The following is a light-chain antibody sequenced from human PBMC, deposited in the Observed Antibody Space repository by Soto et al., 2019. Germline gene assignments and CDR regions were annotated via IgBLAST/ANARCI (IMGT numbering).Light chain of an antibody. CDR3: QQYGKTPPIT. CDR1: QSVISNS. CDR2: DAS. J-gene: IGKJ5*01. V-gene: IGKV3-20*01. Sequence: ENVLTQSPGTLSLSPGERATLSCRASQSVISNSLAWFQQKPGQAPRLLIYDASRRATGIPDRFSGSGSGTDFTLTISRLEPEEFAVYYCQQYGKTPPITFGQGTRLEIK.